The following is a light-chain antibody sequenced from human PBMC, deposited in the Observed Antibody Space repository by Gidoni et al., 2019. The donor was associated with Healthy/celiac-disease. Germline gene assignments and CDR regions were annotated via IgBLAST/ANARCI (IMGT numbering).Light chain of an antibody. J-gene: IGKJ2*01. V-gene: IGKV3-20*01. Sequence: EIVLTQSPGTLSLSPGEIATLPCRASQSVSSSYLAWYQQKPGQAPRLLIYGASSRATGIPDRFSGSGSGTDFTLTISRLEPEDFAVYYCQQYGSSRLMYTFGQGTKLEIK. CDR1: QSVSSSY. CDR2: GAS. CDR3: QQYGSSRLMYT.